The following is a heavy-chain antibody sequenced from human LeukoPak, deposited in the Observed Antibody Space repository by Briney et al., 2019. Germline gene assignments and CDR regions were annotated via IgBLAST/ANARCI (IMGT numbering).Heavy chain of an antibody. CDR1: GYTLTELS. V-gene: IGHV1-24*01. CDR2: FDPEDGET. Sequence: ASVKVSCKASGYTLTELSMHWVRQAPGKGLEWMGGFDPEDGETIYAQKFQGRVTMTEDTSTDTAYMELSSLRSEDTAVYYCATDIWFGESLMTYYFDYWGQGTLVTVSS. J-gene: IGHJ4*02. CDR3: ATDIWFGESLMTYYFDY. D-gene: IGHD3-10*01.